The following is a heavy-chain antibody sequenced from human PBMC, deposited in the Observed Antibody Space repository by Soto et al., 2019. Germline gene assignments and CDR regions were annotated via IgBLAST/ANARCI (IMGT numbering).Heavy chain of an antibody. CDR3: AGMGPLPGLGWFDP. CDR2: IDWDDDK. CDR1: GFSLSTSGMC. V-gene: IGHV2-70*01. D-gene: IGHD3-10*01. Sequence: SGPTLVNPTQTLTLTCTFSGFSLSTSGMCVSWIRQPPGKALEWLALIDWDDDKYYSTSLKTRLTISKDTSNNQVVLTMTNMDPVNTATYYCAGMGPLPGLGWFDPGGQGTLVTVSS. J-gene: IGHJ5*02.